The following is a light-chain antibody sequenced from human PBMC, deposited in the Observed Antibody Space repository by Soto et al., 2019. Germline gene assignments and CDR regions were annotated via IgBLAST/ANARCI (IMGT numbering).Light chain of an antibody. CDR1: QGISSY. CDR3: QQYYSDPFT. Sequence: AIRMTQSPSSLSASTGDRVTITCRASQGISSYLAWYQQKPGKAPKLLIYAASTLQSGVPSRFSGSGSGTDFTLTISCLQSEDFETYYCQQYYSDPFTFGPGTKVDIK. J-gene: IGKJ3*01. V-gene: IGKV1-8*01. CDR2: AAS.